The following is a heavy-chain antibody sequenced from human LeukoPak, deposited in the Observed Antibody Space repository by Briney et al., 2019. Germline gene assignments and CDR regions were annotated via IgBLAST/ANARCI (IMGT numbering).Heavy chain of an antibody. D-gene: IGHD3-22*01. J-gene: IGHJ3*02. V-gene: IGHV1-69*13. CDR3: ARDPRTEDTYYYDSSGLVGAFDI. CDR1: GGTFSSYA. CDR2: IIPIFGTA. Sequence: GASVKVSCKASGGTFSSYAISWVRQAPGQGLEWMGGIIPIFGTANYAQKFQGRVTITADESTSTAYMELSSLRSEDTAVYYCARDPRTEDTYYYDSSGLVGAFDIWGQGTMVTVSS.